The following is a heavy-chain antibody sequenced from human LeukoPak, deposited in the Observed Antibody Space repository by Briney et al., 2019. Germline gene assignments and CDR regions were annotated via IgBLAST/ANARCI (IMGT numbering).Heavy chain of an antibody. V-gene: IGHV1-2*02. J-gene: IGHJ5*02. D-gene: IGHD2-2*01. CDR3: ARGRVVVVPAASGWFDP. CDR1: GYTFTGYY. Sequence: ASVKVSCKASGYTFTGYYMHWVRQAPGQGLEWMGWINPNSGGTNYAQKFQGRVTMTRDTSISTAYMELSRLRSDDTAVYYCARGRVVVVPAASGWFDPWGQGTLATVSS. CDR2: INPNSGGT.